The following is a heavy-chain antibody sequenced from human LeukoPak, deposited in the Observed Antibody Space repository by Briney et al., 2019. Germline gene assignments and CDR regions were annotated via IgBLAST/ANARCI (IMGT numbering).Heavy chain of an antibody. J-gene: IGHJ4*02. Sequence: SVKVSCKASGGTFSSYAISWVRQAPGQGLEWMGGIIPIFGTANYAQKFQGRVTITTDESTSKAYMELSSLRSEDTAVYYCARARVGATIEFDYWGQGTLVTVSS. V-gene: IGHV1-69*05. CDR2: IIPIFGTA. CDR1: GGTFSSYA. CDR3: ARARVGATIEFDY. D-gene: IGHD1-26*01.